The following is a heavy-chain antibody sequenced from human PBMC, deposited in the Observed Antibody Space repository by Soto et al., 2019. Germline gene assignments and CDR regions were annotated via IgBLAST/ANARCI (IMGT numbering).Heavy chain of an antibody. CDR1: GGSITGAYYY. V-gene: IGHV4-39*01. J-gene: IGHJ4*02. Sequence: QLQLQESGPGLVKPSETLSLTCTVSGGSITGAYYYWGWIRQSPGKGLEYIGSIHYSGRTYYNPSLQGRVTVSVDTSKNLFSLRLVSVAAAATAVYYCAIHGSGTYCPIDYWGQGTLVTVSS. D-gene: IGHD3-10*01. CDR2: IHYSGRT. CDR3: AIHGSGTYCPIDY.